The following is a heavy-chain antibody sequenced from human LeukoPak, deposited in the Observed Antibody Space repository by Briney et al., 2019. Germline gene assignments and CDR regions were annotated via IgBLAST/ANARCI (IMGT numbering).Heavy chain of an antibody. Sequence: GGSLRLSCAASGFTVSSNYMSWVRQAPGKGLEWVSVIYSGGSTYYADSVKGRFTISRDNSKNTLYLQMNSLRAEDTAVYYCAKDDYEGSGFGELLYDAFDIWGQGTMVTVSS. V-gene: IGHV3-53*01. CDR1: GFTVSSNY. D-gene: IGHD3-10*01. J-gene: IGHJ3*02. CDR3: AKDDYEGSGFGELLYDAFDI. CDR2: IYSGGST.